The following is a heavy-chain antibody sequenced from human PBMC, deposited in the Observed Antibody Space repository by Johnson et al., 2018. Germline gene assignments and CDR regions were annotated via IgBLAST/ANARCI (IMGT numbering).Heavy chain of an antibody. D-gene: IGHD1-1*01. J-gene: IGHJ4*02. V-gene: IGHV3-30*03. CDR1: GFTVSNYG. CDR3: ESEISSSGTMGNY. CDR2: ISTDGKTT. Sequence: QVQLVQSGGGVVQPGRSLRVSCAVSGFTVSNYGMHWVRQAPGEGLEWMAVISTDGKTTSYADSVKGRFTISRDVSTNTLYLQMNSLGAEDTAVSYCESEISSSGTMGNYWGQGTLVTVSS.